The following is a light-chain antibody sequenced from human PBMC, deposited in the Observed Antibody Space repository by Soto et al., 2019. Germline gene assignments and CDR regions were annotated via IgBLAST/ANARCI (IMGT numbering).Light chain of an antibody. J-gene: IGKJ4*01. CDR2: APS. CDR1: QGIKNY. Sequence: DIQVTQYPSSLSASVGDRVTITCRASQGIKNYLALYQQKPGEIPKLLIYAPSTLESGIPPRFSGSGSGTDFTLTINNLQPEDVATYYCQRYYNAPFTFGGGTKVEIK. CDR3: QRYYNAPFT. V-gene: IGKV1-27*01.